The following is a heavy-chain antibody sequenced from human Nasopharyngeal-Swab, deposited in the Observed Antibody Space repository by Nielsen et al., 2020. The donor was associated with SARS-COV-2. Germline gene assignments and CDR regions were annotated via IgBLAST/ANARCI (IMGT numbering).Heavy chain of an antibody. V-gene: IGHV3-23*01. CDR2: ISGSGGST. J-gene: IGHJ4*02. CDR3: AKGRGADY. D-gene: IGHD3-10*01. Sequence: GESLPISCAASGFTFSSYAMSWVRQAPGKGLEWVSAISGSGGSTYYADTVTGRFTISKDNSKNTLYLQMNSLRAEDTAVYYCAKGRGADYRGQGTLVTVSS. CDR1: GFTFSSYA.